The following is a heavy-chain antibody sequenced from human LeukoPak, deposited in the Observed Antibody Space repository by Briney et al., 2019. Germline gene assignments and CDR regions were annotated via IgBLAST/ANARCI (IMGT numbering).Heavy chain of an antibody. CDR2: INQDGSEK. Sequence: GGSLRLSCEVSGFMFRSYWMDWVRQAPGRGLEWVANINQDGSEKYFVDSVKGRFTISRGNAKNSLYLKMTSLRAEDTAVYYCSRALEVWGKGTTVTVSS. CDR1: GFMFRSYW. V-gene: IGHV3-7*01. CDR3: SRALEV. J-gene: IGHJ6*04.